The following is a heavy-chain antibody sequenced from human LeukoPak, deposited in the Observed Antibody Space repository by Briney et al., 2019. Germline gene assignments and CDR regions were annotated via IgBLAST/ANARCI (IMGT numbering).Heavy chain of an antibody. D-gene: IGHD6-19*01. V-gene: IGHV3-74*01. CDR2: INTDGSST. J-gene: IGHJ4*02. CDR3: ARVPYSSGWYFDY. CDR1: GFTFSNYW. Sequence: PGGSLRLSCAASGFTFSNYWMHWVRQAPGKGLVWVSRINTDGSSTDYADSVKGRFTISRDNSKNTLYLQMNRLRGEDTAVYYCARVPYSSGWYFDYWGQGTLVTVSS.